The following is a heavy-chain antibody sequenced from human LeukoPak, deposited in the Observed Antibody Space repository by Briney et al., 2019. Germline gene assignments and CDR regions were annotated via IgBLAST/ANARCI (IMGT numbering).Heavy chain of an antibody. CDR3: ARAHIVGATIDY. D-gene: IGHD1-26*01. V-gene: IGHV3-30*02. CDR2: IRYDGSNK. CDR1: GFTFSSYG. J-gene: IGHJ4*02. Sequence: GSLRLSCAASGFTFSSYGMHWVRQAPGKGLEWVAFIRYDGSNKYYADSVKGRFTISRDNAKNSLYLQMNSLRAEDTAVYYCARAHIVGATIDYWGQGTLVTVSS.